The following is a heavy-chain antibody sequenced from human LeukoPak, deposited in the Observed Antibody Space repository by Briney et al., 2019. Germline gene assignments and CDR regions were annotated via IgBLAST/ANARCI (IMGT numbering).Heavy chain of an antibody. CDR1: GGSISTYY. CDR2: IHYTGNT. V-gene: IGHV4-59*01. D-gene: IGHD1-26*01. CDR3: AREGTGASRWFDP. Sequence: SETLSLTCAVSGGSISTYYWSWIRQPPAKGLEWIGYIHYTGNTNYNPSLKSRVTISLDTSKNQFSLKLSSVTAADTAVYYCAREGTGASRWFDPWGQGTLVTVSS. J-gene: IGHJ5*02.